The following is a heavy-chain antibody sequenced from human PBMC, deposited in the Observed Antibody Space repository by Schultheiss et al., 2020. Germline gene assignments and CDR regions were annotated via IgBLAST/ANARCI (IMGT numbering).Heavy chain of an antibody. CDR1: GFTFSSYG. J-gene: IGHJ4*02. V-gene: IGHV3-30*18. CDR3: AKPLGYCSGGSCYAFDY. Sequence: GGSLRLSCAASGFTFSSYGMHWVRQAPGKGLEWVAVISYDGSNKYYADSVKGRFTISRDNSKNTLYLQMNSLRAEDTAVYYCAKPLGYCSGGSCYAFDYWGEGSLVTASP. CDR2: ISYDGSNK. D-gene: IGHD2-15*01.